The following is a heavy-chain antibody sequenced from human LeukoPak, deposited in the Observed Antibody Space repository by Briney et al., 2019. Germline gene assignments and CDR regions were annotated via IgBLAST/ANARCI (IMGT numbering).Heavy chain of an antibody. J-gene: IGHJ4*02. D-gene: IGHD2-15*01. V-gene: IGHV4-59*01. Sequence: SETLSLTCTIPGGSIRSYYWSWIRQSPGKGLEYIGYIYYTGNTNSNPSLKSRVTISSDTSKNQFSLKVNSVTAADTAVYYCARALTPGYCSGGTCSYFDYWGQGILVTVSS. CDR3: ARALTPGYCSGGTCSYFDY. CDR2: IYYTGNT. CDR1: GGSIRSYY.